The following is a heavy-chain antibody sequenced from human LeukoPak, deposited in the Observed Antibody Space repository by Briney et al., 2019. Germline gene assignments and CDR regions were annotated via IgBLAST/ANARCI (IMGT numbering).Heavy chain of an antibody. CDR1: GGSFSGYY. CDR2: IYYSGST. CDR3: ARYPDFGDYPHFDY. V-gene: IGHV4-59*01. J-gene: IGHJ4*02. D-gene: IGHD4-17*01. Sequence: SETLSLTCAVYGGSFSGYYWSWIRQPPGKGLEWIGYIYYSGSTNYNPSLKSRVTISVDTSKNQFSLRLSSVTAADTAVYYCARYPDFGDYPHFDYWGQGTLVTVSS.